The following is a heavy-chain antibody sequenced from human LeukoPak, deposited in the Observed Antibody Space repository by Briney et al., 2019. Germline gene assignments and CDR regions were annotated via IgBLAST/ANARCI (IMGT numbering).Heavy chain of an antibody. Sequence: GESLMRLSQASGYSFTMYWIGWVRQMPGKGLEWMGIISPRDTSIKYSPSVQCHITISVDTSLNTAYLQWSSLKASDTAMYYGARHWADSACYGDSCAHGALVTVSS. V-gene: IGHV5-51*01. CDR3: ARHWADSACYGDS. D-gene: IGHD6-19*01. J-gene: IGHJ5*01. CDR2: ISPRDTSI. CDR1: GYSFTMYW.